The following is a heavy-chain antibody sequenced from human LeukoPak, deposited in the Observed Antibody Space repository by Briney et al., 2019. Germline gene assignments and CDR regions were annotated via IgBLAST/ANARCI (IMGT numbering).Heavy chain of an antibody. CDR1: GFTFSSYS. Sequence: GGSLRLSCAASGFTFSSYSMNWVRQAPGKGLEWVSSISTSSSYIYYADSVKGRFTISRDNAKNSLYLQINSLRAEDTAVYYCARAIFSSGWYLVDYWGQGTLVTVSS. CDR3: ARAIFSSGWYLVDY. V-gene: IGHV3-21*01. D-gene: IGHD6-19*01. J-gene: IGHJ4*02. CDR2: ISTSSSYI.